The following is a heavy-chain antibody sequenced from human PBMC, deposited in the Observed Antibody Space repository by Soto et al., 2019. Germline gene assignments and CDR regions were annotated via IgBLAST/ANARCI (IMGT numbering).Heavy chain of an antibody. V-gene: IGHV1-3*01. Sequence: ASVKVSCKASGYTFSTHAMHWVRQAPGQSLEWMGWIHGGTGQTKHSHRFQDRVSITTDTSTSTAYMELRSLTSDDTAVYYCARDLDPSGSYYTDYWGPGTLVTVSS. CDR1: GYTFSTHA. CDR3: ARDLDPSGSYYTDY. J-gene: IGHJ4*02. CDR2: IHGGTGQT. D-gene: IGHD3-10*01.